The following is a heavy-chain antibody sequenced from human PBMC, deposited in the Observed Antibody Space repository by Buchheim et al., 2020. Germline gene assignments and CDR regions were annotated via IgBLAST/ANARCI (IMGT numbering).Heavy chain of an antibody. CDR3: ARAHNTGWLYNAMDV. CDR2: ITSTSSTM. Sequence: EVQLVESGGGLVQPGESLRLSCTASGFTFSLSSMNWVRQAPGQGLEWISYITSTSSTMYYADSVQGGFTTSRDNAKNSLDLQMNSLRAEDTALYYCARAHNTGWLYNAMDVWGQGTT. CDR1: GFTFSLSS. D-gene: IGHD6-19*01. J-gene: IGHJ6*02. V-gene: IGHV3-48*01.